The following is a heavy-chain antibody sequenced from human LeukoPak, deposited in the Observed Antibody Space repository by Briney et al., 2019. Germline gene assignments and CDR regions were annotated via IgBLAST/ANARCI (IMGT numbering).Heavy chain of an antibody. Sequence: GGSLRLSCAASGFAFSVYEMYWVRQAPGKGLEWVSYISRSGGTRYYADSVKGRFTISRGNAKNSLYLQMNSLRAEDTAVYYCATLTVASSFDYWGQGTLVTVSS. CDR2: ISRSGGTR. J-gene: IGHJ4*02. D-gene: IGHD6-19*01. CDR3: ATLTVASSFDY. CDR1: GFAFSVYE. V-gene: IGHV3-48*03.